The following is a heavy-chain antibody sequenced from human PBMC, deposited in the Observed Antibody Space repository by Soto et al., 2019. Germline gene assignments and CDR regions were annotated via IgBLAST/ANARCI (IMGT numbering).Heavy chain of an antibody. CDR2: ISPNSGAT. Sequence: QVQLVQSGAEVMEPGASGTVCCKASGYTFSDYYLHWVRQAPGQGLEWMGWISPNSGATEYAPKFQGRVTMTTDTSISTAFLKLASLRPDDTAIYYCGRGPRTPLWLPFAHWGQGTLVTVSS. J-gene: IGHJ1*01. CDR3: GRGPRTPLWLPFAH. D-gene: IGHD2-21*01. V-gene: IGHV1-2*02. CDR1: GYTFSDYY.